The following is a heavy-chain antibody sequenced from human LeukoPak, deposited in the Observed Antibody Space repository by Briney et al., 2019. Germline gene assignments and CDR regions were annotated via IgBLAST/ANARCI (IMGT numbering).Heavy chain of an antibody. V-gene: IGHV3-23*01. D-gene: IGHD3-22*01. Sequence: GGSLRLSCAASGFTFSSYGMSWVRQAPGKGLEWVSAISGSGGSTYYADSVKGRFTISRDNSKNTLYLQMNSLRAEDTAVYYCAKSPITMIVVVITPDFDYWGQGTLVTVSS. J-gene: IGHJ4*02. CDR3: AKSPITMIVVVITPDFDY. CDR1: GFTFSSYG. CDR2: ISGSGGST.